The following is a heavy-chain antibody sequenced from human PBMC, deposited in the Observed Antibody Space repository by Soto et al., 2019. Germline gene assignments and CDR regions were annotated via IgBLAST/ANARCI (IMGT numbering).Heavy chain of an antibody. CDR3: ARRVGSSWRYFDS. CDR2: IYPSGSDT. V-gene: IGHV5-51*01. Sequence: PGESLKIPCKASGYSFSSYWIGWVRQLPGKGLEWMGIIYPSGSDTRYSPSFRGQVIISADRSISTAYLQWSSLKASDTGTYYCARRVGSSWRYFDSWGQGTLVTVSS. D-gene: IGHD6-13*01. J-gene: IGHJ4*02. CDR1: GYSFSSYW.